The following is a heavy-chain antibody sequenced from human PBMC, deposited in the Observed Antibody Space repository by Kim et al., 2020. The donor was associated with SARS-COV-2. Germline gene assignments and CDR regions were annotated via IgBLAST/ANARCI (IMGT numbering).Heavy chain of an antibody. Sequence: TKYSQKFQGSVTITRDTSASTAYMELSSLRSEDTAVYYCARVGLPGAFDIWGQGTMVTVSS. J-gene: IGHJ3*02. CDR2: T. V-gene: IGHV1-3*01. CDR3: ARVGLPGAFDI.